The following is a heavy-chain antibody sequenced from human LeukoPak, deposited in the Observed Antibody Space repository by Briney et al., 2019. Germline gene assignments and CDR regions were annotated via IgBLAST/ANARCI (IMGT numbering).Heavy chain of an antibody. Sequence: SVKVSCKASGGTFSSYAISWVRQAPGQGLEWMGGIIPIFGTANYAQKFQGRVTITANESTSTAYMELSSLRSEDTAVYYCARSGNPYYYDSSGYFDYWGQGTLVTVSS. CDR1: GGTFSSYA. CDR3: ARSGNPYYYDSSGYFDY. D-gene: IGHD3-22*01. V-gene: IGHV1-69*01. J-gene: IGHJ4*02. CDR2: IIPIFGTA.